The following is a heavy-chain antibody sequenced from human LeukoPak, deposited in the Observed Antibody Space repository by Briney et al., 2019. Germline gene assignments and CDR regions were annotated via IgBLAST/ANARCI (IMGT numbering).Heavy chain of an antibody. V-gene: IGHV3-21*01. CDR2: ISSSSSYI. D-gene: IGHD2-2*01. CDR1: GFTFSSYS. J-gene: IGHJ5*02. Sequence: KPGGSLRLSCAASGFTFSSYSMNWVRQAPGKGLEWVSSISSSSSYIYYADSVKGRFTISRDNAKNSLYLQMNSLRAEDTAVYYCARDQGGVVVPAAITLNWFDPWSQGTLVTVSS. CDR3: ARDQGGVVVPAAITLNWFDP.